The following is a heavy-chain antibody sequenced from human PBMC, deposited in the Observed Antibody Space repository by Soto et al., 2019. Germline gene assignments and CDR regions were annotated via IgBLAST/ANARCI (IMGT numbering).Heavy chain of an antibody. Sequence: QVQLQQWGAGLLKPSETLSLACAVYGGSFSGPNWSWIRQHPGKGLEWIGEINHSGSNNYNPSLKSRVTISIDMSKNQYSLKVSSVTAEDTDADYYERGWGFGFDPWGQGILVT. CDR2: INHSGSN. CDR1: GGSFSGPN. J-gene: IGHJ5*02. CDR3: ERGWGFGFDP. V-gene: IGHV4-34*01. D-gene: IGHD3-10*01.